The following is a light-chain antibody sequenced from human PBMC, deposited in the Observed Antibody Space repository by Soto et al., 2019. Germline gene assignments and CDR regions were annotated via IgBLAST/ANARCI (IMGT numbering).Light chain of an antibody. Sequence: QSVLTQPPSVSGAPGQRVNISCAGSRSNIGAGNDVHWYQHLPGTAPQLLIYANINRPSGVPDRFPGSKSGTSASLAITGLQAEDEADYYCQSYDSSLSAYVFGTGTKVTVL. V-gene: IGLV1-40*01. J-gene: IGLJ1*01. CDR1: RSNIGAGND. CDR2: ANI. CDR3: QSYDSSLSAYV.